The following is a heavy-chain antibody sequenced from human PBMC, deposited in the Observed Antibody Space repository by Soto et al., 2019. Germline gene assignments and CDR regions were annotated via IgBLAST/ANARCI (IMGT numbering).Heavy chain of an antibody. CDR3: ARESGIDCSGGSCSGMDV. J-gene: IGHJ6*02. Sequence: GGSLRLSCAASGFTFSSYGMHWVRQAPGKGLEWVAVIWYDGSNKYYADSVKGRFTISRDNSKNTLYLQMNSWRAEETAVYYCARESGIDCSGGSCSGMDVWGLWATVTVSS. CDR1: GFTFSSYG. D-gene: IGHD2-15*01. CDR2: IWYDGSNK. V-gene: IGHV3-33*01.